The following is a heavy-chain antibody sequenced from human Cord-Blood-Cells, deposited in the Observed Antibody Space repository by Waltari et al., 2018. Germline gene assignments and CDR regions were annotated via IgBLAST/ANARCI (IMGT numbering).Heavy chain of an antibody. D-gene: IGHD6-19*01. Sequence: QVQLVQSGAEVKKPGASVKVSCKVSGYTLTELSIHWVRQAPGKGLEWMGGFDPEDGETIYAQKFQGRVTMTEDTSTDTAYMELSSLRSEDTAVYYCATHVLPYSSDYYYYGMDVWGQGTTVTVSS. J-gene: IGHJ6*02. CDR1: GYTLTELS. CDR3: ATHVLPYSSDYYYYGMDV. CDR2: FDPEDGET. V-gene: IGHV1-24*01.